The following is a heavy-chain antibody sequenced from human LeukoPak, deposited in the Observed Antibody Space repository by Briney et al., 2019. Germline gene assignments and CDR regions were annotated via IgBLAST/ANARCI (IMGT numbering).Heavy chain of an antibody. CDR1: GYTFTSYA. Sequence: GASVRVSCKASGYTFTSYAMNWVRRAPGQGLEWMGWINTNTGSPTYAQGFTGRFVFSLDTSVSTAYLQISSLKAEDTAVYYCAYLPPSIAVVEIDYWGQGTLVTVSS. J-gene: IGHJ4*02. CDR2: INTNTGSP. CDR3: AYLPPSIAVVEIDY. D-gene: IGHD6-19*01. V-gene: IGHV7-4-1*02.